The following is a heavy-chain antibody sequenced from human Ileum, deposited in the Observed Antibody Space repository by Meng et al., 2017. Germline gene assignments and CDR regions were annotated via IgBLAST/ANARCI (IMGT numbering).Heavy chain of an antibody. J-gene: IGHJ3*01. Sequence: GESLKLSCKGSGYSFTSYWIAWVRQMPGKGLDWMGIIYPGDSDTRYSPSFQGQVTISADKSISTAYLPWGSLKASDAAMYYCARPRAHGDPDAFDLWGQGKMVTVAS. V-gene: IGHV5-51*01. CDR2: IYPGDSDT. CDR1: GYSFTSYW. CDR3: ARPRAHGDPDAFDL.